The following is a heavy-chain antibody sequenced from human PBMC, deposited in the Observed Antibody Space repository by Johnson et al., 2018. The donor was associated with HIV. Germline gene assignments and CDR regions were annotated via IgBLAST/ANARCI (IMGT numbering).Heavy chain of an antibody. CDR1: GFTLGSYA. J-gene: IGHJ3*02. V-gene: IGHV3-23*04. Sequence: VQLVESGGDLVQPGGPLRLSCAASGFTLGSYAMSWVRQASGKGLQWVSSISGSGGRTYYADSVKGRFTISRDNSKNTLYLQMNNLRAEDTAVYYCAKDNMVGANHDAFDIWGQGTMVTVSS. D-gene: IGHD1-26*01. CDR3: AKDNMVGANHDAFDI. CDR2: ISGSGGRT.